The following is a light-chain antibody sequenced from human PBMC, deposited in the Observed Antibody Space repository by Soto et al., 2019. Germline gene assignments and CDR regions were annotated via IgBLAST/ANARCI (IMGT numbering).Light chain of an antibody. CDR1: QSVSSN. CDR2: GAS. V-gene: IGKV3-15*01. CDR3: QQYNKWPLT. Sequence: EIVMTQTPATLSVSPGERATLSCRASQSVSSNLAWYQHKPGQAASLLIHGASTRATGIPARFSGSGSGTEFPLTISRLQSEDFAVYYCQQYNKWPLTFGGGTKVEIK. J-gene: IGKJ4*01.